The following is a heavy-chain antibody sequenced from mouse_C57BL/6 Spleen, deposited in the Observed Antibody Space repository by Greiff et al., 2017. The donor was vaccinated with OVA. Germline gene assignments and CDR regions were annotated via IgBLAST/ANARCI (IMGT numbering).Heavy chain of an antibody. CDR1: GYTFTSYG. CDR3: ARSGVYSNSLWYFGV. V-gene: IGHV1-81*01. D-gene: IGHD2-5*01. Sequence: VQLQQSGAELARPGASVKLSCKASGYTFTSYGISWVKQRTGQGLEWIGEIYPRSGNTYYNEKFKSKATLTVDTSSSTAYMQLSSLTSEDSAVYYCARSGVYSNSLWYFGVWGTGTTVTVSS. J-gene: IGHJ1*03. CDR2: IYPRSGNT.